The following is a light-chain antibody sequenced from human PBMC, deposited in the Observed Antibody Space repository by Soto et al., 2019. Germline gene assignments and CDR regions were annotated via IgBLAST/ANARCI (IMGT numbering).Light chain of an antibody. CDR2: AAS. CDR3: QQYDNSLYT. CDR1: QSVSSTY. V-gene: IGKV3-20*01. J-gene: IGKJ2*01. Sequence: EIVLTQSPGTLSLSPGERATLSCRASQSVSSTYLAWYQQKPGQPPRLLIYAASSRATGIPDRFSGTGSGTDFTLTISRLEPEDFAVYYCQQYDNSLYTFGPGTKLKIK.